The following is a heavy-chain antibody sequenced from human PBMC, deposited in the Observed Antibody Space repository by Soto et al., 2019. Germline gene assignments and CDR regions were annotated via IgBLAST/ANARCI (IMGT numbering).Heavy chain of an antibody. CDR1: GGSISSSSYY. J-gene: IGHJ5*02. Sequence: PSETLSLTCTVSGGSISSSSYYWGWIRQPPGKGLEWIGSIFYSGSTYYNPSLKSRVTISVDTSKNQFSLKLSSVTAADTAVYYCARAKALLYRSSWYWFATWGQGTLVTVS. CDR2: IFYSGST. CDR3: ARAKALLYRSSWYWFAT. D-gene: IGHD6-13*01. V-gene: IGHV4-39*01.